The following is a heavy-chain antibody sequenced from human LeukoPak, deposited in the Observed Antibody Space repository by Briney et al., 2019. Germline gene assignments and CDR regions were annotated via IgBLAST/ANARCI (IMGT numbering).Heavy chain of an antibody. CDR2: MNPNSGNT. J-gene: IGHJ4*02. D-gene: IGHD3-22*01. Sequence: ASVKVSCKASGYTFTSYDINWVRQATGQGLEWMGWMNPNSGNTGHAQKFQGRVTMTRNTSISTAYMELSSLRSEDTAVYYCARYYYDSSGSPEGFDYWGQGTLVTVSS. CDR3: ARYYYDSSGSPEGFDY. V-gene: IGHV1-8*01. CDR1: GYTFTSYD.